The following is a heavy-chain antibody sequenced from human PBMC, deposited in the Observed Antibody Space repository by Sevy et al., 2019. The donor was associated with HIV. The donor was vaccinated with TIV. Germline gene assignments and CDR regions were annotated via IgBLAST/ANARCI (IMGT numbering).Heavy chain of an antibody. Sequence: GGSLRLSCAASGFTFSSYAMHWVRQAPGKGLEWVAVISYDGSNKYYADSVKGRFTISRDNSKNTLYLQMNSLRAEDTAVYYCAREFRPIVVVIKGYLDYWGQGTLVTVSS. CDR2: ISYDGSNK. CDR3: AREFRPIVVVIKGYLDY. CDR1: GFTFSSYA. D-gene: IGHD3-22*01. V-gene: IGHV3-30-3*01. J-gene: IGHJ4*02.